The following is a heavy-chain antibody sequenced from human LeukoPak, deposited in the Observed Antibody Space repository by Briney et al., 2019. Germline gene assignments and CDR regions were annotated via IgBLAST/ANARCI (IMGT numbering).Heavy chain of an antibody. CDR3: ARRKPHFDFWSGYYTS. J-gene: IGHJ4*02. CDR1: GGSISSGGYY. Sequence: PSETLSLTCTVSGGSISSGGYYWSWIRQPPGKGLVWIGYIYHSGSTYYNPSLKSRVTISVDRSKNQFSLKLSSVTAADTAVYYCARRKPHFDFWSGYYTSWGQGTLVTVSS. V-gene: IGHV4-30-2*01. CDR2: IYHSGST. D-gene: IGHD3-3*01.